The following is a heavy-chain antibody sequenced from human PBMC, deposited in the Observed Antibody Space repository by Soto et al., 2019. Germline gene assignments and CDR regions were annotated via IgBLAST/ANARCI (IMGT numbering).Heavy chain of an antibody. J-gene: IGHJ4*02. CDR1: GFNFKNYN. CDR2: IGGSDTFT. V-gene: IGHV3-21*02. CDR3: VRDGSLLGMTR. Sequence: EVQLVESGGGLVKPGESLRLSCAASGFNFKNYNMNWVRQAPGKGLGWVSSIGGSDTFTYYADSVKGRFTISRDNANSSLFLKMNSLRVEDTAVYFCVRDGSLLGMTRWGQGTLVTVSS. D-gene: IGHD3-10*01.